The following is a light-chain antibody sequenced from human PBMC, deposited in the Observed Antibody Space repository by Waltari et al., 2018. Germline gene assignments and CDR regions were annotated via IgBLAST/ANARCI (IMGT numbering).Light chain of an antibody. CDR2: NAS. J-gene: IGKJ1*01. CDR1: QSLSSW. CDR3: QQYNSYSRT. Sequence: DIQMTQSPSTRSASVGDRVTITCRASQSLSSWLAWYQQKPGKSPKLLIYNASRLESGVPSRFSGSGSGTEFTLTISSLQPDDFATYYCQQYNSYSRTFGQGTKVEIK. V-gene: IGKV1-5*03.